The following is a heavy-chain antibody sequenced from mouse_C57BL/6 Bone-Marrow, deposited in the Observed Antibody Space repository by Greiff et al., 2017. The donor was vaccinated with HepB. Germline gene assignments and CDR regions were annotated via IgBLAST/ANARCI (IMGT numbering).Heavy chain of an antibody. CDR1: GYTFTSYG. V-gene: IGHV1-81*01. D-gene: IGHD1-1*01. CDR2: IYPRSGNT. CDR3: ASLYTGLMDY. J-gene: IGHJ4*01. Sequence: VQRVESGAELARPGASVKLSCKASGYTFTSYGISWVKQRTGQGLEWIGEIYPRSGNTYYNEKFKGKATLTADKSSSTAYMELRSLTSEDSAVYFCASLYTGLMDYWGQGTSVTVSS.